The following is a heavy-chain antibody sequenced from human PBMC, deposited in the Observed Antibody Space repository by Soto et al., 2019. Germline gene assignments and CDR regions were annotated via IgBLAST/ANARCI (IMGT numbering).Heavy chain of an antibody. D-gene: IGHD1-1*01. V-gene: IGHV3-74*03. Sequence: GGSLRLSCAASGFTFSGYWMHWVRQAPGKGLVWVSRIKSDGTMTMYADSVKGRFTISRDNAKNSLYLQMNSLRAEDTAVYYCARDGTGTPGMNAFDIWGQGTMVTVSS. CDR2: IKSDGTMT. CDR3: ARDGTGTPGMNAFDI. CDR1: GFTFSGYW. J-gene: IGHJ3*02.